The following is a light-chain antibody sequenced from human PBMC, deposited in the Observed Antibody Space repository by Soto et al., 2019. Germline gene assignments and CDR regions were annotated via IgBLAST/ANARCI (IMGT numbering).Light chain of an antibody. CDR2: DAS. CDR3: QKYNSAPWT. Sequence: DIQMTQSPSTLSASVGDRVTITCRASQSISSWLAWYQQKLGRAPRLLIYDASSLESGVPSRFSGSGYGTEFTLTISSLQPDDFATYYCQKYNSAPWTFGQGTNVDIK. J-gene: IGKJ1*01. V-gene: IGKV1-5*01. CDR1: QSISSW.